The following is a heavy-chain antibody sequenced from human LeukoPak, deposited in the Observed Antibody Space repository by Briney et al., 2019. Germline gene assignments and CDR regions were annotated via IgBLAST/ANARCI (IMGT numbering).Heavy chain of an antibody. J-gene: IGHJ5*02. Sequence: SGTLSLTCTVSGGSISSFYWSWIRQPPGKGLEWIGGLYHSGTIYYYPSLKSRVTISADKSKNHFSLKLTSVTAADTAVYYCARDRELAALDPWGQGTLVIVSS. V-gene: IGHV4-59*12. D-gene: IGHD1-26*01. CDR1: GGSISSFY. CDR2: LYHSGTI. CDR3: ARDRELAALDP.